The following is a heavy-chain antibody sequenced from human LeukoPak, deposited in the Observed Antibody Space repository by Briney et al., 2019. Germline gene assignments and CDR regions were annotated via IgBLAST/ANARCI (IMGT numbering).Heavy chain of an antibody. CDR2: IKQDGSEK. D-gene: IGHD6-6*01. V-gene: IGHV3-7*01. Sequence: GGSLRLSCAASGFTFSSYWMSWVRQAPGKGLEWVANIKQDGSEKYYVDSVKGRFTISRDNAKNSLYLQMNSLRAEDAAVYYCARDRQPVSGNAFDIWGQGTMVTVSS. J-gene: IGHJ3*02. CDR1: GFTFSSYW. CDR3: ARDRQPVSGNAFDI.